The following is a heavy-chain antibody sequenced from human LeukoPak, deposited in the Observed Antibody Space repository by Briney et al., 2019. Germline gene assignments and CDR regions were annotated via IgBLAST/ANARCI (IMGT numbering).Heavy chain of an antibody. CDR1: GYTFTGYY. Sequence: ASVKVSCKASGYTFTGYYMHWVRQAPGQGLEWMGWINPNSGGTNYAQKFQGRVTMTRDMSTSTVYMELSSLRSEDTAVYYCARERRSGSSSSLNWFDPWGQGTLVTVSS. CDR2: INPNSGGT. V-gene: IGHV1-2*02. D-gene: IGHD6-6*01. J-gene: IGHJ5*02. CDR3: ARERRSGSSSSLNWFDP.